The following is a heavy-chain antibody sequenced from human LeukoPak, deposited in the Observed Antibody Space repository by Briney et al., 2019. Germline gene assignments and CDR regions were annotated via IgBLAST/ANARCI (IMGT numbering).Heavy chain of an antibody. CDR3: ARAGGGRRMIAFDY. CDR1: GFTFSDYS. Sequence: PGRPLRLSCAASGFTFSDYSMHWVRQAPGKGLEWVAVISYDGSNKYYADSVKGRFTISRDNSKNTLYLQMNSLRAEDTAVYYCARAGGGRRMIAFDYWGQGTLVTVSS. CDR2: ISYDGSNK. V-gene: IGHV3-30*04. J-gene: IGHJ4*02. D-gene: IGHD3-16*01.